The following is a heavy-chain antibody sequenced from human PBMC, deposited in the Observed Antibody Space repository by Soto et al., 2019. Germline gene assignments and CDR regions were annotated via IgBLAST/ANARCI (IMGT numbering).Heavy chain of an antibody. CDR2: IWYDGSNK. J-gene: IGHJ4*02. V-gene: IGHV3-33*01. Sequence: QVQLVESGGGVVQPGRSLRLSCAASGFTFSSYGMHWVRQAPGKGLEGVAVIWYDGSNKYYADSVKGRFTITRDNSKNTRYLQRNSMGAEDTALYYCARDGGYGDYGGGYYFDYWGQGTLVTVSS. CDR3: ARDGGYGDYGGGYYFDY. CDR1: GFTFSSYG. D-gene: IGHD4-17*01.